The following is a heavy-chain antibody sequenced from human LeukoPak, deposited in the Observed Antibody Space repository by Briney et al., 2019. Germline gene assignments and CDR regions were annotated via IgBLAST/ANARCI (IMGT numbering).Heavy chain of an antibody. CDR1: GFTFDDYT. CDR2: ISWDGGST. J-gene: IGHJ4*02. V-gene: IGHV3-43*01. D-gene: IGHD6-19*01. Sequence: GGSLRLSCAASGFTFDDYTMHWVRQAPGKGLEWVSLISWDGGSTYYADSVKGRFTISRDNSKNSLYLQMNSLRTEDTALYYCAKDYSSGWRTGFDYWGQGTLVTVSS. CDR3: AKDYSSGWRTGFDY.